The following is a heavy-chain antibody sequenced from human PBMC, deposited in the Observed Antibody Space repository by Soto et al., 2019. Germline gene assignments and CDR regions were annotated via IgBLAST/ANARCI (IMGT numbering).Heavy chain of an antibody. J-gene: IGHJ6*02. CDR2: ISGSGGTT. CDR3: AKARSSYYYYYGMDV. Sequence: GGSLRLSCAASGFTFSSYAMSWVRQAPGKGLEWVSAISGSGGTTYYADSVKGRFTISRDNSKNTLYLQMNSLRAEDTAVYYCAKARSSYYYYYGMDVWGQGTTVTVSS. V-gene: IGHV3-23*01. D-gene: IGHD6-6*01. CDR1: GFTFSSYA.